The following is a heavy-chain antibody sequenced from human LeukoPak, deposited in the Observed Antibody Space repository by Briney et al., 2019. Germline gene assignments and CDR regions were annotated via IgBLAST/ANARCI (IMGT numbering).Heavy chain of an antibody. CDR3: ARHIGMGRFDY. V-gene: IGHV1-18*01. J-gene: IGHJ4*02. D-gene: IGHD2-8*01. CDR1: DYTFTSYD. CDR2: ISAYNGNT. Sequence: ASVKVSCKTSDYTFTSYDINWVRPAPGQGLERMGWISAYNGNTNYAQKFQGRVTMTTDTSTSTAYMELRSLRSDDTAVYYCARHIGMGRFDYWGQGTLVTVSS.